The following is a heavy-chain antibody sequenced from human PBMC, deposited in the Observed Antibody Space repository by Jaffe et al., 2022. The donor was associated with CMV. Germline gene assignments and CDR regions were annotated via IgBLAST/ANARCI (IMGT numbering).Heavy chain of an antibody. Sequence: QVQLVQSGAEVKKPGASVKVSCKASGYTFTSYAMHWVRQAPGQRLEWMGWINAGNGNTKYSQKFQGRVTITRDTSASTAYMELSSLRSEDTAVYYCAREPLHCSGGSCPFDYWGQGTLVTVSS. CDR2: INAGNGNT. CDR3: AREPLHCSGGSCPFDY. V-gene: IGHV1-3*01. J-gene: IGHJ4*02. CDR1: GYTFTSYA. D-gene: IGHD2-15*01.